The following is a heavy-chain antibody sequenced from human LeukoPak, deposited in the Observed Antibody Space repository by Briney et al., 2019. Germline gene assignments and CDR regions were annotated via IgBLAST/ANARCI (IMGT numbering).Heavy chain of an antibody. Sequence: AGGSLRLSCAVSGFTVSSNYMSWVRQAPGKGLEWVSLIYGGSNTQYAAPVKGRFTISRDSSKNTLYLQMNSLRVEDTAMYYCASRRRSYSPFDPWGQGTLVTVSS. J-gene: IGHJ5*02. CDR1: GFTVSSNY. CDR3: ASRRRSYSPFDP. V-gene: IGHV3-53*01. CDR2: IYGGSNT. D-gene: IGHD1-26*01.